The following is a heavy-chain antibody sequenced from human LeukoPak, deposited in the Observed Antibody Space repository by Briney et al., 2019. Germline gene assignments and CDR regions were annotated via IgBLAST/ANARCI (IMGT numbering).Heavy chain of an antibody. CDR1: GFTFSSYS. V-gene: IGHV3-21*01. D-gene: IGHD3-10*01. J-gene: IGHJ4*02. CDR3: ARGTYYYGSGSVN. CDR2: ISSSSSYI. Sequence: GGSLRLSWAASGFTFSSYSMNWVRQAPGKGLEWVSSISSSSSYIYYADSVKGRFTISRDNAKNSPYLQMNSLRAEDTAVYYCARGTYYYGSGSVNWGQGTLVTVSS.